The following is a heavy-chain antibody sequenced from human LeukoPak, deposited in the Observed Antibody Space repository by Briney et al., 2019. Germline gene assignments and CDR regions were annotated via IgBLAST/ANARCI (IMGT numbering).Heavy chain of an antibody. CDR3: ARDSGYRTPVY. CDR1: GYTFTSYY. V-gene: IGHV1-46*01. Sequence: GAPVKVSCKASGYTFTSYYMHWVRQAPGQGLEWMGIINPSGGSTSYAQKFQGRVTMTRDMSTSTVYMELSSLRSEDTAVYYCARDSGYRTPVYWGQGTLVTVSS. CDR2: INPSGGST. J-gene: IGHJ4*02. D-gene: IGHD5-18*01.